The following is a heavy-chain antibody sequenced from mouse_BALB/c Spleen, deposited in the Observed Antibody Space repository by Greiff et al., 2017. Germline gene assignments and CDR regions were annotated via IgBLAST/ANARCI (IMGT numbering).Heavy chain of an antibody. CDR2: IWGGGST. J-gene: IGHJ2*01. V-gene: IGHV2-6-4*01. Sequence: VQGVESGPGLVAPSQTLSITCTVSGFSLSSYNVHWVRQQPGKGLEWLGMIWGGGSTDYNSALKSRLSISKDNSKSHVFLKMNSLQTDDTAMYYCARNSLCYFDDWGQGTTLTVSS. CDR1: GFSLSSYN. CDR3: ARNSLCYFDD.